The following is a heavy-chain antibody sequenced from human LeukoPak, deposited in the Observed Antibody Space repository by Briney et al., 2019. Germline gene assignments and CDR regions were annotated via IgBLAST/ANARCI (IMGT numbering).Heavy chain of an antibody. CDR3: AIMHGYYDGSGYWVQ. CDR1: GFTFSSYA. Sequence: GGSLRLSCAASGFTFSSYAMSWVRQAPRKGLEWVSFISPSADRTSNADSVEGRFTISRDNPRNTLYLQMNSLRDEDTAVYYCAIMHGYYDGSGYWVQWGQGTLVTVSS. J-gene: IGHJ4*02. V-gene: IGHV3-23*01. D-gene: IGHD3-22*01. CDR2: ISPSADRT.